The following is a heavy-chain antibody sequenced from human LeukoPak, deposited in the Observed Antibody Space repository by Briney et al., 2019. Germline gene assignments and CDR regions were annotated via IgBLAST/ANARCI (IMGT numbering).Heavy chain of an antibody. CDR1: GFTFSSYA. D-gene: IGHD3-3*01. Sequence: GGSLRLSCATSGFTFSSYAMHWVRQAPGKGLEWVAFIRYDGSNKYYADSVKGRFTISRDNSKNTLYLQMNSLRAEDTAVYYCARDPGGFWSGYDDYYYYMDVWGKGTTVTVSS. J-gene: IGHJ6*03. CDR2: IRYDGSNK. CDR3: ARDPGGFWSGYDDYYYYMDV. V-gene: IGHV3-30*02.